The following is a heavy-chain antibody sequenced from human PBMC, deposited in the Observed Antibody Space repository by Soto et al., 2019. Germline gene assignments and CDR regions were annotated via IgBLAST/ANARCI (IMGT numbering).Heavy chain of an antibody. CDR3: ARLQYFGEFDY. J-gene: IGHJ4*02. CDR2: ISGGGGTI. CDR1: GFTFSSNV. D-gene: IGHD3-9*01. Sequence: GGSLRLSCAASGFTFSSNVISWVRQAPGKGLEWVSAISGGGGTIYYADSVKGRFTISRDNSKNTLFVQMNSLRAEDTAVYYCARLQYFGEFDYWGQGTLVTVSS. V-gene: IGHV3-23*01.